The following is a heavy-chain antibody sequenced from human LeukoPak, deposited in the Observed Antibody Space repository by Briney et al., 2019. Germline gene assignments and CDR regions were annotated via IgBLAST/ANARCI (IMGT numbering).Heavy chain of an antibody. CDR3: ARAWSGNNFDY. Sequence: GGSLRLFCEVSGLTFSDQYMDWVRQAPGKGLEWVGRSRSKASSYTTEYAASVKGRFTISRDDSKNSLYLQMSSLKTEDTAVYYCARAWSGNNFDYWGQGTLVTVSS. V-gene: IGHV3-72*01. CDR1: GLTFSDQY. D-gene: IGHD3-3*01. CDR2: SRSKASSYTT. J-gene: IGHJ4*02.